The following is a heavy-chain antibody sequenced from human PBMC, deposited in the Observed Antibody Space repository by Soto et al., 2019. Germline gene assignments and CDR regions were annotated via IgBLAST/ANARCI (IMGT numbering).Heavy chain of an antibody. Sequence: GVSLRLGCSASGFTVSSYEMNWVRQAPGKGLEWVSYISSSGSTIYYADSVKGLFTISRDNGKHSLFLQMNLLRVEDTAEYYCARSPFLECNWAQGTLVTVSS. CDR2: ISSSGSTI. J-gene: IGHJ4*02. CDR1: GFTVSSYE. V-gene: IGHV3-48*03. D-gene: IGHD3-3*02. CDR3: ARSPFLECN.